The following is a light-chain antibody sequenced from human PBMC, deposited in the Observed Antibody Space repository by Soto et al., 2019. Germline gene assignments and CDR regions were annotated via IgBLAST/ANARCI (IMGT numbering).Light chain of an antibody. V-gene: IGKV3-15*01. Sequence: EIVMTQSPATLSVSPGERATLSCRASQSVSSNLAWYQQKPGQAPRLLIYGASTRATGIPARFSGSGSGTECTLTISSLQSEDFALYYCQQYKNWPPYTFGQGTKLEIK. CDR3: QQYKNWPPYT. CDR1: QSVSSN. J-gene: IGKJ2*01. CDR2: GAS.